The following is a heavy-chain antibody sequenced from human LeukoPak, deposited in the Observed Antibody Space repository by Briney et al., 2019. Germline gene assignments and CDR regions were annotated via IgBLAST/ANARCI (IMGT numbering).Heavy chain of an antibody. D-gene: IGHD1-26*01. V-gene: IGHV3-53*05. CDR2: IYAGGGGSA. J-gene: IGHJ4*02. CDR1: GFTVTGND. Sequence: QPGGSLRLSCAASGFTVTGNDMNWVRQAPGKGQEWVSLIYAGGGGSAYYADSVRGRFTGSRDDSKNTLDLQMNSLKPDDTAIYYCLRQGVGSPPRWGQGTLVTVSS. CDR3: LRQGVGSPPR.